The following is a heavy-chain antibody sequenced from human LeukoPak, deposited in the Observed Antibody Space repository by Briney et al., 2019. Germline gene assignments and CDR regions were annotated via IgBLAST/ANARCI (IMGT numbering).Heavy chain of an antibody. J-gene: IGHJ4*02. CDR3: ARELQYYYDSSGYHDY. Sequence: GGSLRLSCAASGFTFSTNAMSWVRQAPGKGLEWVSYISSSGSTIYYADSVKGRFTISRDNAKNSLYLQMNSLRAEDTAVYYCARELQYYYDSSGYHDYWGQGTLVTVSS. CDR2: ISSSGSTI. D-gene: IGHD3-22*01. V-gene: IGHV3-48*03. CDR1: GFTFSTNA.